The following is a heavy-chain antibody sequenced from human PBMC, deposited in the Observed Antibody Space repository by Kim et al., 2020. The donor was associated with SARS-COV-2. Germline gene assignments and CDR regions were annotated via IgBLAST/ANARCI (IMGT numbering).Heavy chain of an antibody. Sequence: SVKGRFTISRDNSKNTLYLQMNSLRAEDTAVYYCARDSSSWYGAQYYFDYWGQGTLVTVSS. D-gene: IGHD6-13*01. V-gene: IGHV3-30*01. J-gene: IGHJ4*02. CDR3: ARDSSSWYGAQYYFDY.